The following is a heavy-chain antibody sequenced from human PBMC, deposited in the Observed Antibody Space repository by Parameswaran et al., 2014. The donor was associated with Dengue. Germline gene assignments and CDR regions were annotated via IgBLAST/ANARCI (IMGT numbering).Heavy chain of an antibody. V-gene: IGHV3-15*01. CDR3: STRMIFFDFYGLDV. J-gene: IGHJ6*02. Sequence: WIRQPPGKGLEWVGRVKSKADGETTDYAAPVKGRFTISRDDSKNTLYLQMSSLKTEDTALYYCSTRMIFFDFYGLDVWGQGTTVTVSS. CDR2: VKSKADGETT. D-gene: IGHD3/OR15-3a*01.